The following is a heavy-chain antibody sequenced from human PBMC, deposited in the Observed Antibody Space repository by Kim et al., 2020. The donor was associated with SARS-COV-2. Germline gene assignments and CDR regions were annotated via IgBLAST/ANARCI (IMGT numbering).Heavy chain of an antibody. CDR3: ASRGYSGYDWDY. J-gene: IGHJ4*02. CDR2: INHSGST. D-gene: IGHD5-12*01. V-gene: IGHV4-34*01. Sequence: SETLSLTCAVYGGSFSGYYWSWIRQPPGKGLEWIGEINHSGSTNYNPSLKSRVTISVDTSKNQFSLKLSSVTAADTAVYYCASRGYSGYDWDYWGQGTLVTVSS. CDR1: GGSFSGYY.